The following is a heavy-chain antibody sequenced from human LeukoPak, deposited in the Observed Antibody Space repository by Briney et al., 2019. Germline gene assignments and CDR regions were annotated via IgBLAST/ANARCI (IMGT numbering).Heavy chain of an antibody. J-gene: IGHJ4*02. CDR1: GFTFSSYA. Sequence: GGSLRLSCAASGFTFSSYAMSWVRQAPGKGLEWVSGISGSGGSTYYADSVKGRFTASRDNSKNTLFLQMNSLRAEDTAVYYCARNTGYSYGYFDYWGQGTLVTVSS. CDR2: ISGSGGST. V-gene: IGHV3-23*01. CDR3: ARNTGYSYGYFDY. D-gene: IGHD5-18*01.